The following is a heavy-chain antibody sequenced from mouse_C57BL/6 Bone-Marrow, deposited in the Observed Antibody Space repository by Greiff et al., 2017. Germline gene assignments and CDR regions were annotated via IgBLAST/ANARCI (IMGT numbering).Heavy chain of an antibody. J-gene: IGHJ2*01. CDR3: ARNRDFFDD. CDR2: IYPGGGDT. V-gene: IGHV1-80*01. CDR1: GYAFSNYW. Sequence: QVQLKESGAELAKPGASVTLSCKASGYAFSNYWMNWVKQRPGKGLEWIGQIYPGGGDTNYNGKFKGKATLTADKSSSTAYMQLSSLTSEDSAIYYCARNRDFFDDWGQGTTLTVSS.